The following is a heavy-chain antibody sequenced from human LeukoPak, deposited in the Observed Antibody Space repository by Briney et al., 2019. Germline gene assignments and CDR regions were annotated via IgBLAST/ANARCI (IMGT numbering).Heavy chain of an antibody. CDR2: VSSSSSYI. Sequence: GGSLRLSCAASGFTFSSYSMNWVRQAPGKGLEWVSSVSSSSSYIYYADSVKGRLTISRDNAKNSLYLQMNSLRAEDTAVYYCARDSRYSSSWFDAFDIWGQGTMVTVSS. V-gene: IGHV3-21*01. D-gene: IGHD6-13*01. CDR1: GFTFSSYS. J-gene: IGHJ3*02. CDR3: ARDSRYSSSWFDAFDI.